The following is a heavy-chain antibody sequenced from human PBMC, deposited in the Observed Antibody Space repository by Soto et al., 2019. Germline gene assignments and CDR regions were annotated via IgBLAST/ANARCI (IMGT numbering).Heavy chain of an antibody. Sequence: SETLSLTCTVSGGSISSYYWSWIRQPPGKGLEWIGYIYYSGSTNYNPSLKSRVTISVDTSKNQFSLKLSSVTAADTAVYYCARVSYYDFWSGYPPGSYYGTDVWGQGTSVTVSS. J-gene: IGHJ6*02. D-gene: IGHD3-3*01. CDR1: GGSISSYY. V-gene: IGHV4-59*01. CDR2: IYYSGST. CDR3: ARVSYYDFWSGYPPGSYYGTDV.